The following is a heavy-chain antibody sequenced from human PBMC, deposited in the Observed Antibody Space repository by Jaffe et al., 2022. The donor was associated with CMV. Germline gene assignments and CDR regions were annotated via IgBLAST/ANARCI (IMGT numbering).Heavy chain of an antibody. J-gene: IGHJ5*02. Sequence: QVQLQESGPGLVKPSETLSLTCTVSGGSISSYYWSWIRQPPGKGLEWIGYIYYSGSTNYNPSLKSRVTISVDTSKNQFSLKLSSVTAADTAVYYCARVLEAPGIAVAGSHNWFDPWGQGTLVTVSS. V-gene: IGHV4-59*01. CDR1: GGSISSYY. D-gene: IGHD6-19*01. CDR2: IYYSGST. CDR3: ARVLEAPGIAVAGSHNWFDP.